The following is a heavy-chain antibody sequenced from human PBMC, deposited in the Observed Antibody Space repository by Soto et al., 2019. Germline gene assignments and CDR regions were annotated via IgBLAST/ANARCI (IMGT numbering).Heavy chain of an antibody. D-gene: IGHD1-1*01. CDR3: AKDFYRNSNWFDY. V-gene: IGHV3-30*18. Sequence: QVQLVESGGGVVQPGRSLRLSCAASGFTFSSYGMHWVRQAPGKGLEWVAVISYDGSNKYYADSVKGRFTISRDNSKNTLYLQMNSLRAEDTAVYYCAKDFYRNSNWFDYWGQGTLVTVSS. J-gene: IGHJ4*02. CDR1: GFTFSSYG. CDR2: ISYDGSNK.